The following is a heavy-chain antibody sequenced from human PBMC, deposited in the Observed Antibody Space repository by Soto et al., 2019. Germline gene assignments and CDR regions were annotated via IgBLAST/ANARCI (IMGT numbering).Heavy chain of an antibody. Sequence: SETLSLTCTVSGGSISSGDYYWSWIRQPPGKGLEWIGYIYYSGTTYYNPSLKSRVTISVDTSKNQFSLKLSSVTAADTAVYYCARALIQLWPHYYGMDVWGQGTTVTVS. V-gene: IGHV4-30-4*01. D-gene: IGHD5-18*01. CDR1: GGSISSGDYY. J-gene: IGHJ6*02. CDR2: IYYSGTT. CDR3: ARALIQLWPHYYGMDV.